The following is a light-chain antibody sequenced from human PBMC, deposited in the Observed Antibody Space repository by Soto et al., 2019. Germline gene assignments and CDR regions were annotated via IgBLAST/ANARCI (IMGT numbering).Light chain of an antibody. CDR3: SSYTSSTTLV. Sequence: QSVLTQPASVSGSPGQSITISCTGTSSDVGGYDYVSWYQQHPGKAPKLMIYEVSNRPPGVSNRFSGSKSGNTASLTISGLQAEDEADYHCSSYTSSTTLVFGGGTQLTVL. J-gene: IGLJ2*01. CDR2: EVS. CDR1: SSDVGGYDY. V-gene: IGLV2-14*01.